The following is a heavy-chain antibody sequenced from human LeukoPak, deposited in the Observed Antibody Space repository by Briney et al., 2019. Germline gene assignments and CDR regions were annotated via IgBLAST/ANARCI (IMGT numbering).Heavy chain of an antibody. J-gene: IGHJ6*02. D-gene: IGHD6-13*01. V-gene: IGHV4-4*07. CDR2: IYTSGST. CDR3: ARCIAAAGPNYYGMDV. CDR1: GGSISSYY. Sequence: KSSETLSLTCTVSGGSISSYYWSWIRQPAGKGLEWIGRIYTSGSTNYNPSLKCRVTMSVDTSKNQFSLKLSSVTAADTAVYYCARCIAAAGPNYYGMDVWGQGTTVTVSS.